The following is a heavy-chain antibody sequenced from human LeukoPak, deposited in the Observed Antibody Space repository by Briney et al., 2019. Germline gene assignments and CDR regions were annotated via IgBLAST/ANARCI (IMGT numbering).Heavy chain of an antibody. D-gene: IGHD6-13*01. CDR3: ARDPGSSWPLWYLDL. V-gene: IGHV4-59*12. Sequence: NTSETLSLTCTVSGGSISSYYWSWIRQPPGKGLEWIWYIYYSGSTNYNPSLKSRVTISVDTSKNQFSLKLSSVTAADTAVYYCARDPGSSWPLWYLDLWGRGTLLSVSS. CDR1: GGSISSYY. J-gene: IGHJ2*01. CDR2: IYYSGST.